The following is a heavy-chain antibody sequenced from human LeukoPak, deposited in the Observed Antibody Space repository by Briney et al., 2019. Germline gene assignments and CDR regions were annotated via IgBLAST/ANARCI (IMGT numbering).Heavy chain of an antibody. V-gene: IGHV4-39*07. J-gene: IGHJ4*02. CDR1: GGSISSSSYY. D-gene: IGHD6-19*01. Sequence: SETLSLTCTVSGGSISSSSYYWGWIRQPPGKGLEWIGSIYYSGSTNYNPSLKSRVTISVDTSKNQFSLKLSSVTAADTAVYYCARSRGGWYRGYFDYWGQGTLVTVSS. CDR2: IYYSGST. CDR3: ARSRGGWYRGYFDY.